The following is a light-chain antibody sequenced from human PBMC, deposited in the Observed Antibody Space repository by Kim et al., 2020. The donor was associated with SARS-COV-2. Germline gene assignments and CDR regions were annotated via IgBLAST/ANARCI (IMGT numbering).Light chain of an antibody. CDR2: ATS. J-gene: IGKJ2*03. CDR3: QQYSYSTGS. V-gene: IGKV3-20*01. Sequence: PGESASLSCRASQSATGDYLAWYQQRPGQPPRLRIYATSTRATGIPDRCSGSGSGTDFTLTISRLEPEDSAVYYCQQYSYSTGSFGQGTKLEL. CDR1: QSATGDY.